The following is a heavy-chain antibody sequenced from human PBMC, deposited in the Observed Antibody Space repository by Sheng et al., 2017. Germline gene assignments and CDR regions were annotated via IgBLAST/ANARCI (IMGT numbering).Heavy chain of an antibody. CDR1: GGTFSSYA. Sequence: QVQLVQSGAEVKKPGSSVKVSCKASGGTFSSYAISWVRQAPGQGLEWMGGIIPIFGTANYAQKFQGRVTITADESTSTAYMELSSLRSEDTAVYYCARSAYCGGDCSEYFQHWARAPWSPSPQ. V-gene: IGHV1-69*01. CDR2: IIPIFGTA. CDR3: ARSAYCGGDCSEYFQH. J-gene: IGHJ1*01. D-gene: IGHD2-21*01.